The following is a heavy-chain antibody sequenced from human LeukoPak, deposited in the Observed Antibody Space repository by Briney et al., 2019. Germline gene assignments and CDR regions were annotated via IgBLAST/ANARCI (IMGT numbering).Heavy chain of an antibody. CDR3: ARSAGYQLLEGDYYYMDV. CDR2: IYYSGNT. CDR1: GGSISSYY. V-gene: IGHV4-59*01. J-gene: IGHJ6*03. D-gene: IGHD2-2*01. Sequence: SETLSLTCTVSGGSISSYYWSWIRQSPGKGLEWIGYIYYSGNTNYNPSLKSRVTISVDTSKNQFSLKLSSVTAADTAVYYCARSAGYQLLEGDYYYMDVWGTGTTVTVSS.